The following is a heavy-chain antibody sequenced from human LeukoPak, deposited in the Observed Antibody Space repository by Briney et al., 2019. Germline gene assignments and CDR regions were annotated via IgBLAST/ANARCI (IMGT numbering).Heavy chain of an antibody. Sequence: GGSLRLSCAASGFTFSSYAMHWVRQAPGKGLEWVAVISYDGSNKYYADFVKGRFTISRDNSKNTLYLQMNSLRAEDTAVYYCARALGWGYVGEYYFDYWGQGTLVTVSS. CDR2: ISYDGSNK. CDR3: ARALGWGYVGEYYFDY. D-gene: IGHD5-18*01. J-gene: IGHJ4*02. V-gene: IGHV3-30-3*01. CDR1: GFTFSSYA.